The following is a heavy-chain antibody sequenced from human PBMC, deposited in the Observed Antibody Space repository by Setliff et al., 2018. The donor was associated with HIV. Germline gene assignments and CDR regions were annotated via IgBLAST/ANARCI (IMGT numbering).Heavy chain of an antibody. V-gene: IGHV4-34*01. D-gene: IGHD2-2*01. CDR1: GVPLKPYY. J-gene: IGHJ4*02. CDR3: ARVRLRVPPSIFDY. CDR2: ISHSGST. Sequence: SETLSLTCAVYGVPLKPYYWNWIRQSSGNGLEWIGEISHSGSTNYNPSFESRVTMSVDTSKNQFSLRLNSVTVADTAVYYCARVRLRVPPSIFDYWGMGSLVTVSS.